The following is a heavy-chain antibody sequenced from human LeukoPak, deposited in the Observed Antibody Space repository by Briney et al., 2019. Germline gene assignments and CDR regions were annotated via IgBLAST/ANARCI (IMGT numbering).Heavy chain of an antibody. D-gene: IGHD2-15*01. Sequence: GGSLRLSCAASGFTFSSYSMNWVRQAPGKGLEWVSYISSSGSTIYYADSVKGRFTISRDNAKNSLYLQMHSLRAEDTAVYYCARDSEIYCYGSNCYLLDYWGQGTLVTVSS. CDR2: ISSSGSTI. V-gene: IGHV3-48*04. CDR1: GFTFSSYS. CDR3: ARDSEIYCYGSNCYLLDY. J-gene: IGHJ4*02.